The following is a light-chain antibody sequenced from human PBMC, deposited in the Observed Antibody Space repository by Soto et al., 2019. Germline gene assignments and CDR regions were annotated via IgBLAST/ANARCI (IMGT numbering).Light chain of an antibody. V-gene: IGKV3-20*01. CDR1: QSVSSNY. CDR2: GAS. J-gene: IGKJ1*01. CDR3: QQYGSSPWT. Sequence: EIALNQSPGTLSLSPGERATLSCRASQSVSSNYLAWYQQKPGQAPRLLIYGASNRATGIPDRFSGSGSGTDFTLTISSLEPEDFAVYYCQQYGSSPWTFGQGTKVDIK.